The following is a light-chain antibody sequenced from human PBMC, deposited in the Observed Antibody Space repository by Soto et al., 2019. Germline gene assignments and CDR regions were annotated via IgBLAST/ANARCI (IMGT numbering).Light chain of an antibody. J-gene: IGLJ1*01. Sequence: QSALTQPASVSGSPGQSITISCTGTSSDVGGYNYVSWYQQHPGKAPKLMIYEVDNRPSGISNRFSGSKSGNTASLTISGLQSKDEGDYYCSSYTTSTTRVFGTGTKLTVL. CDR1: SSDVGGYNY. CDR3: SSYTTSTTRV. V-gene: IGLV2-14*01. CDR2: EVD.